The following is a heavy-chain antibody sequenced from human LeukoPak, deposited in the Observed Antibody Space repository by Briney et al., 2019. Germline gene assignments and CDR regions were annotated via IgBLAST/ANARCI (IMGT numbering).Heavy chain of an antibody. Sequence: PGGSLRLSCAASGFTFSSYGMHWVRQAPGKGLEWVAAISFDGSDKYYGDSVKGRFTISRGNSKNTLHLQMSSLRAEDTAVYYCAKRGGGTIISSPYYYGMDVWGQGTTVTVSS. CDR3: AKRGGGTIISSPYYYGMDV. CDR1: GFTFSSYG. D-gene: IGHD3-10*01. CDR2: ISFDGSDK. V-gene: IGHV3-30*18. J-gene: IGHJ6*02.